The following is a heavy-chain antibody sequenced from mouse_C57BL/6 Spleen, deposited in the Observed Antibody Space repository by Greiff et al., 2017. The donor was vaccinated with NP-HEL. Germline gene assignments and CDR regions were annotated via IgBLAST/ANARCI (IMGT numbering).Heavy chain of an antibody. CDR1: GFTFSSYA. V-gene: IGHV5-4*01. D-gene: IGHD1-1*01. J-gene: IGHJ1*03. Sequence: EVQGVESGGGLVKPGGSLKLSCAASGFTFSSYAMSWVRQTPEKRLEWVATISDGGSYTYYPDNVKGRFTISRDNAKNNLYLQMSHLKSEDTAMYYCAREITTVPYFDVWGTGTTVTVSS. CDR3: AREITTVPYFDV. CDR2: ISDGGSYT.